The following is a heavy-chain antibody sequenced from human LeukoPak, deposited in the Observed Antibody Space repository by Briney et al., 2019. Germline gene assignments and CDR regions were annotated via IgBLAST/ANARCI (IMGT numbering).Heavy chain of an antibody. V-gene: IGHV3-33*01. CDR2: IWYDGSNE. Sequence: PGGSLRLSCAASGFTFSNSGMHWVRQVPGKGLEWVAVIWYDGSNEYYADAVKGRFTISRDNSKNTVHLQMNSLRVEDTSVYYCAREISMFVNAFDLWGQGTLVAVSS. CDR3: AREISMFVNAFDL. D-gene: IGHD3-10*02. CDR1: GFTFSNSG. J-gene: IGHJ3*01.